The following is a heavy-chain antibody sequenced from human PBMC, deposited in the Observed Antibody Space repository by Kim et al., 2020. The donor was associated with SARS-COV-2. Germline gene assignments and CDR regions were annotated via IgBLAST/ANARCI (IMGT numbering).Heavy chain of an antibody. CDR2: ISYDGSNK. V-gene: IGHV3-30*09. Sequence: GGSLRLSCAASGFTFSSYTMHWVRQAPGKGLEWVAVISYDGSNKYYADSVKGRFAISRDNSKNTLYLQMNSLRAEDKAVYYCARDPGITMVVVTIRSDW. CDR3: ARDPGITMVVVTIRSDW. CDR1: GFTFSSYT. D-gene: IGHD3-22*01. J-gene: IGHJ2*01.